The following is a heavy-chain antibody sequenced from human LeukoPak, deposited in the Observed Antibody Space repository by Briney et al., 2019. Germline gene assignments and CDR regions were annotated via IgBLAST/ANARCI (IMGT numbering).Heavy chain of an antibody. V-gene: IGHV4-59*08. CDR2: ISYSGTT. D-gene: IGHD3-10*01. CDR1: GGSMSSYY. Sequence: SETLSLTCTVSGGSMSSYYWSWIRQSPGKGLEWVGYISYSGTTNYNPSLKSRVTISLGTSKNRFSLNLTSVTAADTAVYYCARHGSGTSLALYPWGQGTLVAVSS. CDR3: ARHGSGTSLALYP. J-gene: IGHJ5*02.